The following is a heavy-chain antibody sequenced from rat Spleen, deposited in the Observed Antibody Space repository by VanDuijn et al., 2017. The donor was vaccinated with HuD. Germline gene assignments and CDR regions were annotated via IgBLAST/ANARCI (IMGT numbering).Heavy chain of an antibody. CDR2: ISSGGGNT. V-gene: IGHV5-25*01. CDR3: SRTMGITYDYFDY. CDR1: GFTFSSFS. D-gene: IGHD1-9*01. Sequence: EVQLVESGGGLVQPGRSLKLSCAASGFTFSSFSMAWVRQAPKKGLEWVATISSGGGNTYYRDAVKGRFTISRDNAKSTLYLQMDSLRSEDTATYYCSRTMGITYDYFDYWGQGVMVTVSS. J-gene: IGHJ2*01.